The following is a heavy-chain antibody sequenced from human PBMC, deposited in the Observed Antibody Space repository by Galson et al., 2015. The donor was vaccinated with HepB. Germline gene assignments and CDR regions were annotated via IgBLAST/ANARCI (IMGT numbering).Heavy chain of an antibody. Sequence: SLRLSCAASGFTFSSYAMHWVRQAPGKGLEWVAVISYDGSNKYYADSVKGRFTISRDNAKNSLYLQMNSLRAEDTAVYYCARDRRNSGYYYDWFDPWGQGTLVTVSS. CDR2: ISYDGSNK. J-gene: IGHJ5*02. CDR3: ARDRRNSGYYYDWFDP. CDR1: GFTFSSYA. V-gene: IGHV3-30*04. D-gene: IGHD3-22*01.